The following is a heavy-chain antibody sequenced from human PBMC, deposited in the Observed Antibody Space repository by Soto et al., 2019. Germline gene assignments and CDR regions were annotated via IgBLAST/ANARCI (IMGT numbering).Heavy chain of an antibody. J-gene: IGHJ4*02. Sequence: TSETLSLTCTVSGDSISSDGYHWSWIRQSPGKGLEWIGYIYNGGRTFYRPSLESRINMSLDATKNSYSLRLTSVTAADTAAYYCARAPVGMDSINFFDHWGQGILVTVSS. CDR2: IYNGGRT. CDR3: ARAPVGMDSINFFDH. CDR1: GDSISSDGYH. D-gene: IGHD2-8*01. V-gene: IGHV4-30-4*01.